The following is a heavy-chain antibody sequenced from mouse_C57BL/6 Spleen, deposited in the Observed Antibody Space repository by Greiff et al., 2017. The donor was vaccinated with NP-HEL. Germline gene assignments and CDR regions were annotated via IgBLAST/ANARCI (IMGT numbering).Heavy chain of an antibody. J-gene: IGHJ3*01. V-gene: IGHV1-15*01. Sequence: QVQLKESGAELVRPGASVTLSCKASGYTFTDYEMHWVKQTPVHGLEWIGAIDPETGGTAYNQKFKGKAILTADKSSGTAYMELRSLTSEDSAVYYCATYYSNYEFAYWGQGTLVTVSA. CDR2: IDPETGGT. D-gene: IGHD2-5*01. CDR3: ATYYSNYEFAY. CDR1: GYTFTDYE.